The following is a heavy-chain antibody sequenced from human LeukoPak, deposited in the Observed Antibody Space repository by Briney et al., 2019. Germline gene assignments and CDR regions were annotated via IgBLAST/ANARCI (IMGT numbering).Heavy chain of an antibody. D-gene: IGHD1-26*01. CDR2: IIPIFGTA. CDR3: ASGIKSILVGAHDAFDI. Sequence: SVKVSCKASGGTFSSYAISWVRQAAGQGLGWMGVIIPIFGTANYAQKFQGRVTMTRDTSISTAYMELSRLGSDDTAVYYCASGIKSILVGAHDAFDIWGQGTMVTVSS. CDR1: GGTFSSYA. V-gene: IGHV1-69*05. J-gene: IGHJ3*02.